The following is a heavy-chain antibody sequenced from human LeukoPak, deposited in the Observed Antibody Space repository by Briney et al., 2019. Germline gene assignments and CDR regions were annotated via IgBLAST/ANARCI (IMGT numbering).Heavy chain of an antibody. D-gene: IGHD3-10*01. CDR1: GFTFSSYA. CDR3: TTSWPKVREGDQ. V-gene: IGHV3-23*01. J-gene: IGHJ4*02. Sequence: GGSLRLSCAASGFTFSSYAMSWVRQAPGEGLEWVSAISGSGGSTYYADSVKGRFTISRANSKNTLYLQMNSLRVEDTAVYYCTTSWPKVREGDQWGQGTLVTVS. CDR2: ISGSGGST.